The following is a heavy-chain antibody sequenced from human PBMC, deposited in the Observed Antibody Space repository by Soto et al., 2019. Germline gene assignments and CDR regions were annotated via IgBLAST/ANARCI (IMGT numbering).Heavy chain of an antibody. CDR3: ARAGWELLYPFDP. J-gene: IGHJ5*02. V-gene: IGHV4-4*02. CDR2: IYHSGST. Sequence: QVQLQESGPGLVKPSGTLSLTCAVSGGSISSSNWWSWVRQPPGKGLEWIGEIYHSGSTNYNPSLESRVXXSXGXXKNQFSLKLRSVTAADTAVYYCARAGWELLYPFDPWGQGTLVTVSS. CDR1: GGSISSSNW. D-gene: IGHD1-26*01.